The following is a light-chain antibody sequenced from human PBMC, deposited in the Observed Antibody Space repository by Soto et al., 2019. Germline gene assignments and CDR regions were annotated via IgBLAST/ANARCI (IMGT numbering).Light chain of an antibody. J-gene: IGLJ2*01. Sequence: QSALTQQPSVSGTPGHKVSISCSGSTSNLGGNTVNWYQQLPGTAPKLLIYTNNQRPSGVPDRFSGSKSGTSASLAISGLRSEDEADFYCAAWDDSLNAVVFGGGTKMTVL. CDR3: AAWDDSLNAVV. V-gene: IGLV1-44*01. CDR1: TSNLGGNT. CDR2: TNN.